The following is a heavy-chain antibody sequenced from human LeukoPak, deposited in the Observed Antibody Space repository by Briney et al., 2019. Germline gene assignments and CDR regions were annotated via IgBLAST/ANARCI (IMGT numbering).Heavy chain of an antibody. CDR1: RFTFNTYA. CDR2: IGVSDGNT. J-gene: IGHJ3*02. D-gene: IGHD5-24*01. CDR3: AREGEMATPWAFDI. V-gene: IGHV3-23*01. Sequence: GGSLRLSCAASRFTFNTYAMSWIRQAPGKGLEWVSTIGVSDGNTYYADSVKGRFTISRDNSKNTLYLQMNSLRAEDTAVYYCAREGEMATPWAFDIWGQGTMVTVSS.